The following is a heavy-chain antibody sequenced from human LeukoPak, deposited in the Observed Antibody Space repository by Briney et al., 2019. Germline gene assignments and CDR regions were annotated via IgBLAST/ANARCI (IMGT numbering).Heavy chain of an antibody. J-gene: IGHJ4*02. Sequence: GGSLRLSCAASGFTFGSYAMNWVRRAPGQGLEWVSTISGSGGSTYYADSVKGRFTISRDNSKNTLYLQMNSLRAEDTAVYYCAKDLSGSYPYYFDYWGQGTLVTVSS. CDR1: GFTFGSYA. CDR3: AKDLSGSYPYYFDY. D-gene: IGHD1-26*01. CDR2: ISGSGGST. V-gene: IGHV3-23*01.